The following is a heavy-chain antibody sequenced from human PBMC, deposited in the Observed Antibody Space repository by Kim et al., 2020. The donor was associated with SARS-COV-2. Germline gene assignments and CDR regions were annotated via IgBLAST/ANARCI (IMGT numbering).Heavy chain of an antibody. CDR3: AKGRGDSSSWYGIDY. Sequence: GGSLRLSCAASGFTFDDYAMHWVRQAPGKGLEWVSGISWNSGSIGYADSVKGRFTISRDNAKNSLYLQMNSLRAEDTALYYCAKGRGDSSSWYGIDYWGQGTLVTVSS. J-gene: IGHJ4*02. D-gene: IGHD6-13*01. CDR2: ISWNSGSI. CDR1: GFTFDDYA. V-gene: IGHV3-9*01.